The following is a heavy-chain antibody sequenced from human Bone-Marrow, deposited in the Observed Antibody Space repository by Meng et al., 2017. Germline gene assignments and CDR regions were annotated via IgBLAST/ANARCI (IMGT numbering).Heavy chain of an antibody. D-gene: IGHD1-7*01. CDR2: ISYDGSNK. J-gene: IGHJ6*02. V-gene: IGHV3-30*04. CDR3: AKTYWELYYYYYGMDV. CDR1: GFTFSCYV. Sequence: GESLKTSCAASGFTFSCYVMHWVRQAPGKGLEWVAIISYDGSNKYYADSVKGRFTVSRDNSKHTLYLQMNSLRAENTAVYYCAKTYWELYYYYYGMDVWGQGTTVTVSS.